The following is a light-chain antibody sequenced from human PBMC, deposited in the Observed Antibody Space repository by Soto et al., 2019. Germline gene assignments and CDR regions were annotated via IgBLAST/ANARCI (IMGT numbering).Light chain of an antibody. J-gene: IGKJ5*01. Sequence: AIRMTQYPSSLSASTGDRVTITCRASQVISSYLARYQQKPGKAPKLLIYAAYTLQSGVPLRFSGSGSGTDFTLTISSLQPEDSATYHSQQSYSTPITFGQGTRLEIK. CDR1: QVISSY. CDR2: AAY. CDR3: QQSYSTPIT. V-gene: IGKV1-8*01.